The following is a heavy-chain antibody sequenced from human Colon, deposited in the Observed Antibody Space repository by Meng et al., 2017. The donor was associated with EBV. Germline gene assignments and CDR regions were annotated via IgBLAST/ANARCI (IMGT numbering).Heavy chain of an antibody. Sequence: RRGWGPGGGRPARTRSLAWTGSGGAISSGGYYWSWIRQHPGKGLEWIGYIYYSGSTYYNPSLKSRVTISIDTSKNQFSLKLSSVTAADTAVYYCARGPSRWLQFSFDYWGQGTLVTVSS. CDR1: GGAISSGGYY. CDR3: ARGPSRWLQFSFDY. D-gene: IGHD5-24*01. V-gene: IGHV4-31*02. J-gene: IGHJ4*02. CDR2: IYYSGST.